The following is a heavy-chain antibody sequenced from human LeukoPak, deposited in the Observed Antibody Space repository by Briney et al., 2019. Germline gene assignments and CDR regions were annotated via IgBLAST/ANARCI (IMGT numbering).Heavy chain of an antibody. CDR1: GGSISSGSYY. V-gene: IGHV4-61*02. J-gene: IGHJ3*02. D-gene: IGHD6-6*01. CDR3: AREGSSSTNDAFDI. CDR2: IYTSGST. Sequence: PSETLSLICTVSGGSISSGSYYWSWIRQPAGKGLEWIGRIYTSGSTNYNPSLKSRVTISVDTSKNQFSLKLSSVTAADTAVYYCAREGSSSTNDAFDIWGQGTMVTVSS.